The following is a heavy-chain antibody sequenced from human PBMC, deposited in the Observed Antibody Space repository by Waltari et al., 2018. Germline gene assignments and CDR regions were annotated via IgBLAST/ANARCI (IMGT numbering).Heavy chain of an antibody. J-gene: IGHJ3*02. CDR3: ASSRQPDDAFDI. Sequence: QVQLQESGPGLVKPSETLSLTCHVSGGSIRSYYWSWIRQPPGKGLEWIGYIYYSGSTNYNPSLKSRVTISVDTSKNQFSLKLSSVTAADTAVYYCASSRQPDDAFDIWGQGTMVTVSS. V-gene: IGHV4-59*01. CDR1: GGSIRSYY. CDR2: IYYSGST.